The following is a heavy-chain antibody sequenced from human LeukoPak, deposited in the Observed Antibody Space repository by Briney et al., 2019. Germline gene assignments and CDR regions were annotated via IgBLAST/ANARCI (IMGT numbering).Heavy chain of an antibody. CDR3: ARRGTGYSGYALDY. Sequence: GGSLRLSCAASGFTFSSYSMNWVRQAPGKGLEWVSSISSSSSSIYYADSLKGRFTISRDNAKNSLYLQMNSLRAEDTAVYYCARRGTGYSGYALDYWGQGTLVTVSS. CDR2: ISSSSSSI. D-gene: IGHD5-12*01. CDR1: GFTFSSYS. V-gene: IGHV3-21*01. J-gene: IGHJ4*02.